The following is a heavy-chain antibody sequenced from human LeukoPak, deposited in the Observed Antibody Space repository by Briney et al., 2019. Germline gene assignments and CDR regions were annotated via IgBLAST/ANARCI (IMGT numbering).Heavy chain of an antibody. CDR2: INTNTGNP. J-gene: IGHJ4*02. Sequence: GGSLRLSCAASGYTFTSYAMNWVRQAPGQGLEWMGWINTNTGNPTYAQGFTGRFVFSLDTSVSTAHLQISSLKAEDTAVYYCAREYVDIVATLPGIAAAGLDYWGQGTLVTVSS. CDR3: AREYVDIVATLPGIAAAGLDY. CDR1: GYTFTSYA. V-gene: IGHV7-4-1*02. D-gene: IGHD6-13*01.